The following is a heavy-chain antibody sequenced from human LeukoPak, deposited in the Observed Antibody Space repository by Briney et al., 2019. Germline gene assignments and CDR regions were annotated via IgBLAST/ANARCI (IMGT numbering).Heavy chain of an antibody. V-gene: IGHV3-23*01. J-gene: IGHJ3*02. CDR2: ITDSGGAT. CDR3: AKAYTRSWYAAFDI. CDR1: GFAFSDYA. Sequence: GGSLRLSCAASGFAFSDYAISWVRQAPGKGLEWVSAITDSGGATYYADSVKGRFTISRDNSKNPLYLQMNSLRGDDTATYYCAKAYTRSWYAAFDIWGQGTMVTVSS. D-gene: IGHD6-13*01.